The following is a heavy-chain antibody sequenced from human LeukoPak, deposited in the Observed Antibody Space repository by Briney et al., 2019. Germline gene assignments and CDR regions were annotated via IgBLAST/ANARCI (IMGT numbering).Heavy chain of an antibody. Sequence: PGGSLTLSCAASGFTFSNYAMNRVRQAPGKGLEWVSVISGSSYSTYYADSVKGRVTISRDNSKSTLYLQTNTLRAEDTAVYYCAKDYSDYAFYHYWGQGTLVTVSS. J-gene: IGHJ4*02. CDR2: ISGSSYST. V-gene: IGHV3-23*01. D-gene: IGHD4-11*01. CDR3: AKDYSDYAFYHY. CDR1: GFTFSNYA.